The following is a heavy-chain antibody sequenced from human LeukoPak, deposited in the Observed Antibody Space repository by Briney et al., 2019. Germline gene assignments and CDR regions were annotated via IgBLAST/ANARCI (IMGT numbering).Heavy chain of an antibody. CDR3: ARGGLWFGESIDAFDI. J-gene: IGHJ3*02. D-gene: IGHD3-10*01. CDR1: GGSFSGYY. Sequence: PSETLSLTCAVYGGSFSGYYWSWIRQPPGKGLEWIGYIYYSGSTNYNPSLKSRVTISVDTSKNQFSLKLSSVTAADTAVYYCARGGLWFGESIDAFDIWGQGTMVTVSS. V-gene: IGHV4-34*01. CDR2: IYYSGST.